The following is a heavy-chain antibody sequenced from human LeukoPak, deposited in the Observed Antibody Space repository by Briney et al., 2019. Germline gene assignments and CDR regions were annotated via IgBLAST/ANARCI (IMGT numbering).Heavy chain of an antibody. CDR1: GASIRSYY. J-gene: IGHJ4*02. D-gene: IGHD5-12*01. V-gene: IGHV4-59*01. Sequence: SETLSLTCNVSGASIRSYYWSWIRQPPGKGLEWIGYIYYSGSTNYNPSLKSRVTISVDTSKNQFSLKLNSVTAADTAVYYCARVSGYDWESFYDYWGQGTLVTVSS. CDR3: ARVSGYDWESFYDY. CDR2: IYYSGST.